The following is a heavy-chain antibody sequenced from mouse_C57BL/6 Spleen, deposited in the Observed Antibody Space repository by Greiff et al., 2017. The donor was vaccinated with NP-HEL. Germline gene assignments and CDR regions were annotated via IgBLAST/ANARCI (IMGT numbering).Heavy chain of an antibody. V-gene: IGHV5-4*01. CDR3: AREPLSSPCFDY. Sequence: EVKLMESGGGLVKPGGSLQLSCAASGFTFSSYAMSWVRQTPEKRLEWVATISDGGSYTYYPDNVKGRFTISRDNAKNNLYLQMSHLKSEDTAMYYCAREPLSSPCFDYWGQGTTLTVSS. D-gene: IGHD6-5*01. CDR1: GFTFSSYA. J-gene: IGHJ2*01. CDR2: ISDGGSYT.